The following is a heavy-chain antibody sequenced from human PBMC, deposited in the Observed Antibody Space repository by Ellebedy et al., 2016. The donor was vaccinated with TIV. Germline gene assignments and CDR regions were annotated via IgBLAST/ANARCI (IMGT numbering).Heavy chain of an antibody. V-gene: IGHV5-10-1*01. CDR3: ARPASSSWEFDY. Sequence: GESLKISXKVSGYSFTTYWISWVRQMPGKGLEWMGRIDPSDSSTNYSPSFQGHVTISTDKSISTAYLQWASLKASDTAMYYCARPASSSWEFDYWGQGTLVTVSS. J-gene: IGHJ4*02. CDR1: GYSFTTYW. CDR2: IDPSDSST. D-gene: IGHD2-2*01.